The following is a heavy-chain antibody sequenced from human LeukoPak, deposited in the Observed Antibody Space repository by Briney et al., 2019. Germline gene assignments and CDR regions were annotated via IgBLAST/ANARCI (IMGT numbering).Heavy chain of an antibody. CDR1: GYTFTSYG. V-gene: IGHV1-18*01. CDR3: ARAASKQQLVRAFDY. CDR2: ISAYNGNT. Sequence: ASVKVSXKASGYTFTSYGISWVRQAPGQGLEWMGWISAYNGNTNYAQKLQGRVTMTTDTSTSTAYMELRSLRSDDTAVYYCARAASKQQLVRAFDYWGQGTLVTVSS. J-gene: IGHJ4*02. D-gene: IGHD6-13*01.